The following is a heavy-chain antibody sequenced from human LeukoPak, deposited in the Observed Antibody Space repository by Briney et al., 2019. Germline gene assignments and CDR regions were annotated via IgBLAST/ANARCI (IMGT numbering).Heavy chain of an antibody. CDR3: AKSPTGTPDY. CDR1: GFTFSTYW. V-gene: IGHV3-74*01. CDR2: IKPDGSGT. J-gene: IGHJ4*02. Sequence: PGGSLRLSCAASGFTFSTYWMHWVRQAPGKGLVWVSRIKPDGSGTNYADSVKGRFTISRDNSKNTLYLQMNSLRAEDTAVYYCAKSPTGTPDYWGQGTLVTVSS. D-gene: IGHD1-7*01.